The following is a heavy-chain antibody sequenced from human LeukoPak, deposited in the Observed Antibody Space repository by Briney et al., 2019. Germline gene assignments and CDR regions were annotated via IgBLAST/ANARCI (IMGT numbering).Heavy chain of an antibody. CDR2: ISSSGSTI. CDR3: ARDSYYYDSGSPRGWFDP. V-gene: IGHV3-48*03. Sequence: GGSLRLSCAASGFTFSSYEMNWVRQAPGKGLEWVSYISSSGSTIYYADSVKGRFTISRDNAKNSLYLQMNSLGAEDTAVYYCARDSYYYDSGSPRGWFDPWGQGTLVTVSS. D-gene: IGHD3-10*01. CDR1: GFTFSSYE. J-gene: IGHJ5*02.